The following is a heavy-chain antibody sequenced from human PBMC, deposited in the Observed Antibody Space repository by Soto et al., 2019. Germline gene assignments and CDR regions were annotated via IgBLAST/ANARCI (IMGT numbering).Heavy chain of an antibody. CDR3: ARDLGRSPFDY. CDR1: GFAVSSNH. Sequence: EVQLEETGGGLIQPGGSLSLSCAASGFAVSSNHMSWVRQAPGKGLEWVTLIHSDGCTYGGDTYYADSVKGRFTISRDHSKKTIYLQMNSLRAEDSALYYCARDLGRSPFDYWGQGTLVTVSS. J-gene: IGHJ4*02. V-gene: IGHV3-53*02. CDR2: IHSDGCTYGGDT.